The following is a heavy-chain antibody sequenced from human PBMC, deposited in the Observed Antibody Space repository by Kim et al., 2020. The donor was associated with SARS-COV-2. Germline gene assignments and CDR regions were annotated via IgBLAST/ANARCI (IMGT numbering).Heavy chain of an antibody. CDR1: GGSISSDY. Sequence: SETLSLTCTVSGGSISSDYWSWIRQPPGKGLEWIGYIYYSGSTNYKPSLKSRVTISVDTSKNQFSLKLSSVTAAETAVYYCARALVGAYYDYWGQGTLVTVSS. D-gene: IGHD1-26*01. J-gene: IGHJ4*02. CDR2: IYYSGST. CDR3: ARALVGAYYDY. V-gene: IGHV4-59*01.